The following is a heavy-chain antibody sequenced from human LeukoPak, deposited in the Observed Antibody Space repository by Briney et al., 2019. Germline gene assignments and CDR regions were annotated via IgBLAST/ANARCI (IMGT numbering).Heavy chain of an antibody. V-gene: IGHV1-2*02. CDR1: GYTFTGYY. CDR2: INPNSGGT. Sequence: ASVKVSCKASGYTFTGYYIHWVRQAPGQGLEWMGWINPNSGGTNYAQKFQGRVTMTRDTPISTAYMELSRLRSDDTAVYYCARERYSYGQRSFDYWDQGTLVTVSS. J-gene: IGHJ4*02. D-gene: IGHD5-18*01. CDR3: ARERYSYGQRSFDY.